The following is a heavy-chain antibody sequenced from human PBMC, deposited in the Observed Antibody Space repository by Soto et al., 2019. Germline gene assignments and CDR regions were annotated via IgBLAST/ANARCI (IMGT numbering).Heavy chain of an antibody. D-gene: IGHD2-15*01. J-gene: IGHJ5*02. CDR3: AREFCSGGNCYTYYFDP. CDR1: GLTFNRYW. V-gene: IGHV3-74*01. CDR2: INTDGSTT. Sequence: PVGSLRLSCAASGLTFNRYWMHWVRHAPGKGLVWVSHINTDGSTTNYADSVKGRFTISRDNAKSTLFLQMNSLRDEDTAVYYCAREFCSGGNCYTYYFDPWGQGIPVTVSS.